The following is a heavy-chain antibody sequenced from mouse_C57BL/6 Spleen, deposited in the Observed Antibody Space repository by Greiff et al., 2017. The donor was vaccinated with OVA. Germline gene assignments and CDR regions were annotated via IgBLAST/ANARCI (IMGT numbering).Heavy chain of an antibody. J-gene: IGHJ3*01. CDR1: GYTFTDYE. CDR3: TGGNFPTY. CDR2: IDPETGGT. V-gene: IGHV1-15*01. Sequence: QVQLQQSGAELVRPGASVTLSCKASGYTFTDYEMHWVKQTPVHGLEWIGAIDPETGGTAYNQKFKGKAILTADKSSSTAYMELRSLTSEDSAVYYCTGGNFPTYWGQGTLVTVSA.